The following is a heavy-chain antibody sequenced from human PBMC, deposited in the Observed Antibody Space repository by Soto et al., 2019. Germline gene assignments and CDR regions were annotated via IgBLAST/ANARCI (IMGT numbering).Heavy chain of an antibody. D-gene: IGHD4-17*01. CDR2: TYYRSKWYN. CDR1: GDSVSSNSAA. Sequence: KQSQTLSLTCAISGDSVSSNSAAWNWIRQSPSRGLEWLGRTYYRSKWYNDYAVSVKSRITSNPDTSKNQFSLQLNSVTPEDTAVYYCARVGGEDYGDYADYYYGMDVWGQGTTVTVSS. CDR3: ARVGGEDYGDYADYYYGMDV. J-gene: IGHJ6*02. V-gene: IGHV6-1*01.